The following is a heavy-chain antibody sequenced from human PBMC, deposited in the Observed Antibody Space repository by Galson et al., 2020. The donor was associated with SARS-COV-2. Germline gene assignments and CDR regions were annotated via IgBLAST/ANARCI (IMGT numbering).Heavy chain of an antibody. CDR2: ISASGGVT. CDR3: AKEAGGAGSGNYYNGEYFDF. J-gene: IGHJ4*02. Sequence: GGSLRLSCVAAGFTFNIYAMSWVRQAPGKGPEWVSRISASGGVTYIVDSVKGRFSFSRDNPKNSLYLQMNSLRAEDTAVYYCAKEAGGAGSGNYYNGEYFDFWGQGTRVAVSS. CDR1: GFTFNIYA. V-gene: IGHV3-23*01. D-gene: IGHD3-10*01.